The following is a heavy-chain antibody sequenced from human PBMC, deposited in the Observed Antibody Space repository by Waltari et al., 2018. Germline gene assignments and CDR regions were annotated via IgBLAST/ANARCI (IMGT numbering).Heavy chain of an antibody. D-gene: IGHD3-10*01. Sequence: EVQLVQSGGGLVQPGGSLRLSCEASGFIFRNSFITWVRQAPGKGLQWVANINADGSEEFYLDSVKGRFTISRDNAKNSLFLQMNSLRADDTAVYYCARAGGVSNRFDYWGQGARVTVSS. V-gene: IGHV3-7*03. CDR2: INADGSEE. CDR3: ARAGGVSNRFDY. CDR1: GFIFRNSF. J-gene: IGHJ4*02.